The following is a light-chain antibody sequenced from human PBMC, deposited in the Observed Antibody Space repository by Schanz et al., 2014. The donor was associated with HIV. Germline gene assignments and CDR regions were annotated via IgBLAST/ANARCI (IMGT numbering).Light chain of an antibody. CDR3: QSYDGTLKAVV. CDR1: SSNIGAGYD. CDR2: GNS. J-gene: IGLJ2*01. Sequence: QSVLTQPPSVSGAPGQRVTISCTGSSSNIGAGYDVHWYQQLPGTAPKVLIYGNSNRPSGVPDRFSGSKSGTSASLAITGLQAEDEADYYCQSYDGTLKAVVVGGGTKLTVL. V-gene: IGLV1-40*01.